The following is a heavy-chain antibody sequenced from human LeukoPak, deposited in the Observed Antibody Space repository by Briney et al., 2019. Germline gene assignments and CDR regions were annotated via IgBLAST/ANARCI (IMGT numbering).Heavy chain of an antibody. D-gene: IGHD2-2*01. CDR1: GFTFSTNS. CDR2: XXXXXYHR. V-gene: IGHV3-21*06. CDR3: ARDEGTSCPHDSACNNYYYHMDV. Sequence: PGGSLRLSCVASGFTFSTNSMNWVRQAPGKGLEXXXXXXXXXYHRFYTDSVKGRFIISRDNANNLLFLEMSSLRAEDTAVYYCARDEGTSCPHDSACNNYYYHMDVWGKGTTVTVSS. J-gene: IGHJ6*03.